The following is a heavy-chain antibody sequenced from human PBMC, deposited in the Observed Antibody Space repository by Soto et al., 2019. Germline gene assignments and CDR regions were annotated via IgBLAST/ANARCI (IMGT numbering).Heavy chain of an antibody. CDR3: ARNAYAPPLTTTPYGMDV. J-gene: IGHJ6*02. CDR1: GDSIYSRNW. Sequence: QVQLQESGPGVVKPSGTLFLTCTVSGDSIYSRNWWGWVRQAPGKGLEWIGEVVHSGAGSSNPSLKSRVSISVHKSKNQVSLSLSSVTAADTAVYYCARNAYAPPLTTTPYGMDVWGPGTTVTVSS. CDR2: VVHSGAG. V-gene: IGHV4-4*02. D-gene: IGHD1-1*01.